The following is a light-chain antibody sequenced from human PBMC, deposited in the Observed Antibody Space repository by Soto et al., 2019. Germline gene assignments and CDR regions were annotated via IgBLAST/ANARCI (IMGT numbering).Light chain of an antibody. Sequence: DIVMTQSPDSLAVSLGERATINCKSSQSVLYSPNNKNYLAWYQQKPGQPPKLLIYWASTRESWVPDRFSGSGSGTDFTLTISSLQAEDAAVYYCHHYHSAPQTFGQGTKVEIK. CDR2: WAS. V-gene: IGKV4-1*01. J-gene: IGKJ1*01. CDR3: HHYHSAPQT. CDR1: QSVLYSPNNKNY.